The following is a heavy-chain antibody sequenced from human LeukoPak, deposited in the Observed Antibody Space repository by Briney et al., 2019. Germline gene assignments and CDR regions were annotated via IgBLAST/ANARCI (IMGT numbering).Heavy chain of an antibody. CDR2: TYYRSKWYN. CDR3: ARERKAAAAGYYYYYMDV. D-gene: IGHD6-13*01. V-gene: IGHV6-1*01. J-gene: IGHJ6*03. CDR1: GDSVSSNSAA. Sequence: SQTLSLTFAISGDSVSSNSAAWNWIRQSPSRGLEWLGSTYYRSKWYNDYAVSVKSRITINPDTSKNQFSLQLKSVTPEDTAVYYCARERKAAAAGYYYYYMDVWGKGTTVTVSS.